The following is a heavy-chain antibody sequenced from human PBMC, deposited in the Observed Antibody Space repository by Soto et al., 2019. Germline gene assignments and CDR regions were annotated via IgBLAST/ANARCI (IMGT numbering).Heavy chain of an antibody. CDR3: ARDLKSIAAHAYFDY. V-gene: IGHV4-34*01. J-gene: IGHJ4*02. CDR2: INQSGST. CDR1: GGSFSGYY. Sequence: QVQLQQWGAGLLKPSETLSLTCAVYGGSFSGYYWNWIRQPPGKGLEWIGEINQSGSTNYNPSLKSRGTISVDTSKHQFSLKLSSVTAADTAVYYCARDLKSIAAHAYFDYWGQGTLVTVSS. D-gene: IGHD6-6*01.